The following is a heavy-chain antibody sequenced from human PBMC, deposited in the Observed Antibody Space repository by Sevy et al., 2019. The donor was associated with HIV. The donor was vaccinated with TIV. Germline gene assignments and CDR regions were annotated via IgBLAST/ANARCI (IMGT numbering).Heavy chain of an antibody. Sequence: GGSLRLSCVVSGITFSTSGMHWVRQAPGKGLEWVAVISYHGRDKFYADSVKGRSTISRDNSKNILYLQMNSLRAEDTAVYYCALERLSSNVAEYFQNWGQGTLVTVSS. CDR2: ISYHGRDK. CDR3: ALERLSSNVAEYFQN. D-gene: IGHD1-1*01. CDR1: GITFSTSG. V-gene: IGHV3-30*03. J-gene: IGHJ1*01.